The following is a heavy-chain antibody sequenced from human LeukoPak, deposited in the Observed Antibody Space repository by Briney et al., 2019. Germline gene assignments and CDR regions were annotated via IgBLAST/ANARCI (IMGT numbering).Heavy chain of an antibody. V-gene: IGHV4-59*01. CDR2: IYYSGST. CDR1: GGSISSYY. D-gene: IGHD6-13*01. J-gene: IGHJ3*02. Sequence: SSETLSFTCTVSGGSISSYYWSWIRQPPGKGLEWIGYIYYSGSTNYNPSLKSRVTISVDTSKNQFSLKLSSVTAADTAVYYCARDRPAGTYAFDIWGQGTMVTVSS. CDR3: ARDRPAGTYAFDI.